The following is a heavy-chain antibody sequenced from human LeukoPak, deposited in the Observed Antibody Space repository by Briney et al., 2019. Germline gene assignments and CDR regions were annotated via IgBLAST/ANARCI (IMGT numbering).Heavy chain of an antibody. CDR3: AKLAYDARGSSRPSFDI. V-gene: IGHV3-30*02. CDR1: GFSFLSYG. Sequence: PGGSLRLSCEASGFSFLSYGMHWVRQAPGKGLEWVAFISYDGNKQHYGDAAKGRFSISRENSENTLYLQMNSLRVEDTGLYYCAKLAYDARGSSRPSFDIWGQGTMVTV. J-gene: IGHJ3*02. CDR2: ISYDGNKQ. D-gene: IGHD4/OR15-4a*01.